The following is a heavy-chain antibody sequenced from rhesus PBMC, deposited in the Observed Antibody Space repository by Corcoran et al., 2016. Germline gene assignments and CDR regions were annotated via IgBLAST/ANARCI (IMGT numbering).Heavy chain of an antibody. Sequence: EVQLVQSGAEVKKPGASVKISCKASGYTFTDYYLHWVRQAPGKGLEWMGRVDPEDGEAIHAQKFQDRVNITADTSTDTAYMELSSLRSEDTAVYYCATMVYCTGSGCGYWGQGVLVTVSS. CDR2: VDPEDGEA. D-gene: IGHD2-21*01. J-gene: IGHJ4*01. CDR3: ATMVYCTGSGCGY. V-gene: IGHV1-111*02. CDR1: GYTFTDYY.